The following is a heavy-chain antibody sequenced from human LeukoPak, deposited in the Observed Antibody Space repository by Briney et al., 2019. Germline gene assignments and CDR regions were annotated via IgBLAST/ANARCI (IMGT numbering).Heavy chain of an antibody. Sequence: ASVKVSCKVSGYSLNELAMHWVRQAPGKGLEWLGGFHPEDGETVYGQKFQGRVTMTEDTSTDTAYMELSSLRSDDTAVYYCVALRTFVKWGQGTLVTVSS. CDR2: FHPEDGET. CDR1: GYSLNELA. V-gene: IGHV1-24*01. CDR3: VALRTFVK. J-gene: IGHJ4*02. D-gene: IGHD1-1*01.